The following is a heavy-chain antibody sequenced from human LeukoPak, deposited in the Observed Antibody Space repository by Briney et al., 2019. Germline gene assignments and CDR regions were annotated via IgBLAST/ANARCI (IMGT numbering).Heavy chain of an antibody. D-gene: IGHD6-6*01. CDR2: ISSSSTHI. CDR1: GFTLSSYS. V-gene: IGHV3-21*01. Sequence: PGGSLRLSCAASGFTLSSYSMNWVRQAPGKGLEWVSYISSSSTHIYYADSVKGRFTISRDNVRNSLYLQMNSLRAEDTAICYCARSEHSSSSFDYWGQGTLVTVSS. J-gene: IGHJ4*02. CDR3: ARSEHSSSSFDY.